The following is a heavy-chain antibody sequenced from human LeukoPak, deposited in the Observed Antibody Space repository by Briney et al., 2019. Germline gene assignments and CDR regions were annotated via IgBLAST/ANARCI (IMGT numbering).Heavy chain of an antibody. CDR1: GYTFTSYG. Sequence: ASVKVSCKASGYTFTSYGISWVRQAPGQGLEWMGWISAYNGNTNYAQKLQGRVTMTTDTSTSTAYMELRSLRSDDTAVYNCARGIAVELYYYMDVWGKGTTVTVSS. CDR3: ARGIAVELYYYMDV. CDR2: ISAYNGNT. D-gene: IGHD6-19*01. V-gene: IGHV1-18*01. J-gene: IGHJ6*03.